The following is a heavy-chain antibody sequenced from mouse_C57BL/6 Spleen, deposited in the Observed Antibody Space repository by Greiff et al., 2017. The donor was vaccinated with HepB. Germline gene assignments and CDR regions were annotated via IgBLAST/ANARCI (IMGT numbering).Heavy chain of an antibody. CDR1: GYTFTDYY. Sequence: EVQLQQSGPELVKPGASVKISCKASGYTFTDYYMNWVKQSHGKSLEWIGDINPNNGGTSYNQKFKGKATLTVDKSSSTAYMELRSLTSEDSAVYYCARYYDYDDGYFDVWGTGTTVTVSS. CDR3: ARYYDYDDGYFDV. D-gene: IGHD2-4*01. CDR2: INPNNGGT. V-gene: IGHV1-26*01. J-gene: IGHJ1*03.